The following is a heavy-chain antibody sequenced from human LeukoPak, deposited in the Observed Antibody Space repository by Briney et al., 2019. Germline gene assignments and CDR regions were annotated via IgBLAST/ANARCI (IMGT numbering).Heavy chain of an antibody. V-gene: IGHV4-34*01. D-gene: IGHD4-17*01. J-gene: IGHJ6*03. CDR3: ARQSTTVTTYYYYYMDV. CDR1: GGSFSGYY. CDR2: INHSGST. Sequence: KPSETLSLTCAVYGGSFSGYYWSRIRQPPGKGLEWIGEINHSGSTNYNPSLKSRVTISVDTSKNQFSLKLSSVTAADTAVYYCARQSTTVTTYYYYYMDVWGKGTTVTISS.